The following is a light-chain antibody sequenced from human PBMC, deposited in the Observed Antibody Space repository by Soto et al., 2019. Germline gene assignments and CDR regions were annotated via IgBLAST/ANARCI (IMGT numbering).Light chain of an antibody. CDR2: DAS. CDR3: QHYTDDPWT. CDR1: QGISNY. Sequence: DIQMTQSPSSLSASVGDRVTITCRASQGISNYLAWYQQKPGKVPKLLIYDASTLQSGVPSRFSGSGSGTEFTLTIRSLQPDDYATYYCQHYTDDPWTFGQGTQVEIK. J-gene: IGKJ1*01. V-gene: IGKV1-27*01.